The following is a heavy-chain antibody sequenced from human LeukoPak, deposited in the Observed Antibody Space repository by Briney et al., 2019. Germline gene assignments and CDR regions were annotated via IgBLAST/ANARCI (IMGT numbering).Heavy chain of an antibody. D-gene: IGHD3-16*01. CDR3: ARGDYYDGGGRNWFDP. V-gene: IGHV4-59*01. J-gene: IGHJ5*02. CDR2: IYYSGST. CDR1: GGSISSYY. Sequence: SETLSLTCTVSGGSISSYYWSWIRQPPGKGLEWNGYIYYSGSTNYNPSLKSRVTISVDTSKNQFSLKLSSVTAADAAVYYCARGDYYDGGGRNWFDPWGQGTLVTVSS.